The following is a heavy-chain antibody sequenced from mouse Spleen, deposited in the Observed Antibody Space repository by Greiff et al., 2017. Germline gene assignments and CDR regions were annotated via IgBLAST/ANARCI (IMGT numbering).Heavy chain of an antibody. CDR3: TTTVVARGYFDV. CDR2: IDPENGDT. V-gene: IGHV14-4*01. J-gene: IGHJ1*01. CDR1: GFNIKDDY. D-gene: IGHD1-1*01. Sequence: ESGAELVRPGASVKLSCTASGFNIKDDYMHWVKQRPEQGLEWIGWIDPENGDTEYASKFQGKATITADTSSNTAYLQLSSLTSEDTAVYYCTTTVVARGYFDVWGAGTTVTVSS.